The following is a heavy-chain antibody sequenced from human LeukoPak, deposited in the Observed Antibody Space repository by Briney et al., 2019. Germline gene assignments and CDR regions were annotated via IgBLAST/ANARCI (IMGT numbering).Heavy chain of an antibody. V-gene: IGHV4-4*09. CDR3: ARGVSCSSTSCYTDDAFDI. CDR2: IYTSGST. D-gene: IGHD2-2*02. J-gene: IGHJ3*02. CDR1: GGSISSYY. Sequence: SETLSLTCTVSGGSISSYYWSWIRQPPGKGLEWIGYIYTSGSTNYNPSLKSRVTISVDTSKNQFSLKLSSVTAADTAVYYCARGVSCSSTSCYTDDAFDIWGQGTMVTVSS.